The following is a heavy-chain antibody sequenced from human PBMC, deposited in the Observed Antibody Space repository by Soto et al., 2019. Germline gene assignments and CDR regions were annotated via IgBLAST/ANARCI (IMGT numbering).Heavy chain of an antibody. Sequence: QLQLQESGPGLVKPSETLSLTCTVSGGSISSRSYYWGWIRQPPGKGLEWIGSTYYSGNTYYNPSLKNRVIISVDTSKNQFSMKLSSVTAADTAVYYCARQGKYSSSCREYFDYYNGMDVWGQGTTVTVSS. CDR2: TYYSGNT. CDR3: ARQGKYSSSCREYFDYYNGMDV. J-gene: IGHJ6*02. D-gene: IGHD6-13*01. CDR1: GGSISSRSYY. V-gene: IGHV4-39*01.